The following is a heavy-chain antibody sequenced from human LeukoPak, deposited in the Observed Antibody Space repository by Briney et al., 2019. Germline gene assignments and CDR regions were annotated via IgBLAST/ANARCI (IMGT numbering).Heavy chain of an antibody. D-gene: IGHD5-24*01. Sequence: PSETLSLTCTVYNGSLSDGYWSWIRQPPGKGLEWIGYIYYSGSTNYNPSLKSRVTISVDTSKNQFSLKLSSVTAADTAVYYCARDSGWLQIDYWGQGTLVTVSS. CDR3: ARDSGWLQIDY. CDR1: NGSLSDGY. V-gene: IGHV4-59*01. J-gene: IGHJ4*02. CDR2: IYYSGST.